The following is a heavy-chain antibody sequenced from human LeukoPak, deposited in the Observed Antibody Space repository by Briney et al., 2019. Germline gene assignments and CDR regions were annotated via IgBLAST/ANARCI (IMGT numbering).Heavy chain of an antibody. CDR3: ARTDIVVVPAAIPYYFDY. CDR1: GYTLTGYY. J-gene: IGHJ4*02. D-gene: IGHD2-2*01. CDR2: INPNSGGT. Sequence: GASVKVSCKASGYTLTGYYMHWVRQAPGQGLEWMGWINPNSGGTNYAQKFQGRVTMTRDTSISTAYMELSRLRSDDTAVYYCARTDIVVVPAAIPYYFDYWGQGTLVTVSS. V-gene: IGHV1-2*02.